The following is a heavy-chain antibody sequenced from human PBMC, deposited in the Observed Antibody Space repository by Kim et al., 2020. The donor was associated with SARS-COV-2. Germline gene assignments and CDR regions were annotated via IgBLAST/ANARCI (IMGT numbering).Heavy chain of an antibody. V-gene: IGHV4-61*01. CDR3: ARAYRGSNYFDY. Sequence: ETLSLTCTVSGGSVNSAHYYWSWIRQPPGKELEWIGYIFYSGITNYNPSLKSRLTISIDTSKNQFSLSLISVTAADTALYYCARAYRGSNYFDYWGQGTLLTVSS. CDR2: IFYSGIT. CDR1: GGSVNSAHYY. D-gene: IGHD2-2*02. J-gene: IGHJ4*02.